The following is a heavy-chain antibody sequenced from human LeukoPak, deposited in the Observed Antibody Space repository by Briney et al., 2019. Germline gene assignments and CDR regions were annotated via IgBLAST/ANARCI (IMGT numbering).Heavy chain of an antibody. Sequence: PPETLSLTCAVYGGSFSGYYWSWIRQPPGKGLEWIGEINHSGSTNYNPSLKSRVTISVDTSKSQFSLKLSSVTAADTAVYYCARGFGGSSGSPPRYCFDYWGQGTLVTVSS. D-gene: IGHD6-19*01. J-gene: IGHJ4*02. CDR1: GGSFSGYY. CDR3: ARGFGGSSGSPPRYCFDY. V-gene: IGHV4-34*01. CDR2: INHSGST.